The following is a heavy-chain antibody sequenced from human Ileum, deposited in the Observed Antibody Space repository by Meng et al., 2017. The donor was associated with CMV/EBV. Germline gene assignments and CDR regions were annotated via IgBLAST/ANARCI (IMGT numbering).Heavy chain of an antibody. CDR1: GDSITSFY. J-gene: IGHJ4*02. CDR3: ARGPGGFGDFNFDY. CDR2: IYHGGST. V-gene: IGHV4-4*07. D-gene: IGHD3-16*01. Sequence: QWQLQESGPGPVKPSETLSPTCTVSGDSITSFYWSWIRQPAGKALEWIGRIYHGGSTNYNPSLKSRVTLSVDTSKNQFSMRLTSVTAADTAVYYCARGPGGFGDFNFDYWGQGTLVTVSS.